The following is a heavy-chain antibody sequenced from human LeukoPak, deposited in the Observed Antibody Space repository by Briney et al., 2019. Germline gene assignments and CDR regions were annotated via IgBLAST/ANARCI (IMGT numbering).Heavy chain of an antibody. V-gene: IGHV1-18*01. D-gene: IGHD2/OR15-2a*01. Sequence: ASVKVSCKASGYTFTSHGITWERQAPGQGLEWVGWINAYNGHTNYVQNLQGRATMTTDTSTSTAYMELRSLRSDDSAVYYCARGEYNYFDYWGQGTLVTVSS. CDR2: INAYNGHT. CDR3: ARGEYNYFDY. J-gene: IGHJ4*02. CDR1: GYTFTSHG.